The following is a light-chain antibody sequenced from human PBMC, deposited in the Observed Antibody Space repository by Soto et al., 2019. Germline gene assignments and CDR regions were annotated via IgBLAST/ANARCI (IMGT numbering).Light chain of an antibody. CDR1: SSNIGNNY. CDR3: GTWDSSLSAYV. Sequence: VLTQSPSVSGAPGQRVTISCTGSSSNIGNNYVSWYQQLPGTAPKLLIYDNNKRPSGIPDRFSGSKSGTSATLGITGLQTGDEADYYCGTWDSSLSAYVFGTGTKVTVL. CDR2: DNN. V-gene: IGLV1-51*01. J-gene: IGLJ1*01.